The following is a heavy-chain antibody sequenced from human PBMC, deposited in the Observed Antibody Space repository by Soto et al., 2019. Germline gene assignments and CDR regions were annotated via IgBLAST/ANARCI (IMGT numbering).Heavy chain of an antibody. V-gene: IGHV3-21*01. CDR1: GFSLSTYS. J-gene: IGHJ6*02. CDR2: IGRRSDI. Sequence: PGGSLRLSCEASGFSLSTYSMHWVRQAPGKGLEWVSSIGRRSDIYYADSVKGRFTISRDNAKNSVSLQMNSLRDEDTAVYYCAREETAWPLAYGLDVWGQGTTVTVYS. CDR3: AREETAWPLAYGLDV. D-gene: IGHD2-21*02.